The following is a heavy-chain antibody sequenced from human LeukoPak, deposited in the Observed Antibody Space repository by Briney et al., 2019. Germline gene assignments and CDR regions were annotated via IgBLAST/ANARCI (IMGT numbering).Heavy chain of an antibody. D-gene: IGHD5-18*01. CDR1: GFTFSSYA. CDR2: ISGSGGST. Sequence: GGSLRLSCAASGFTFSSYAMSWVRQAPGKGLEWVSAISGSGGSTYYADSVKGRFTISRDNSKNTLYPQMNSLRAEDTAVYYCAKDGGYSYGPDLFDYWGQGALVTVSS. V-gene: IGHV3-23*01. J-gene: IGHJ4*02. CDR3: AKDGGYSYGPDLFDY.